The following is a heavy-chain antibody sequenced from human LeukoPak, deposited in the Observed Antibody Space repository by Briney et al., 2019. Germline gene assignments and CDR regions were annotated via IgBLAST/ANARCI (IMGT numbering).Heavy chain of an antibody. CDR2: ISYDGSNE. D-gene: IGHD7-27*01. CDR3: ARKFLTGRLIDY. Sequence: GGSLRLSCAASGFTFSNYGMHWVRQAPGKGLEWVAVISYDGSNEYYADSVKGRFTISRDTSKNTLYLQMNSLRAEDTALYYCARKFLTGRLIDYWGQGTLVTVPS. V-gene: IGHV3-30*03. CDR1: GFTFSNYG. J-gene: IGHJ4*02.